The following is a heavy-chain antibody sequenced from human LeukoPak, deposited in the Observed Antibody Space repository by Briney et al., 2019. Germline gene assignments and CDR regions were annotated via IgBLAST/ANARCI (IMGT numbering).Heavy chain of an antibody. CDR2: INPSGGST. CDR1: GYTFTSYY. CDR3: ARGELERHTYYYYYMDV. Sequence: ASVKVSCKASGYTFTSYYMHWVRQAPGQGLEWMGIINPSGGSTSYAQKFQGRVTMTRDTSTSTVYMELSSLRSEDTAVYYCARGELERHTYYYYYMDVWGKGTTVTISS. D-gene: IGHD1-1*01. V-gene: IGHV1-46*01. J-gene: IGHJ6*03.